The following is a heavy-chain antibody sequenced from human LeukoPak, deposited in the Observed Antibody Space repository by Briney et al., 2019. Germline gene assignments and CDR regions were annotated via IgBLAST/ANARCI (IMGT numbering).Heavy chain of an antibody. V-gene: IGHV4-59*01. Sequence: ASETLSLTCAVSGGSISTSYWTWIRQSPGKGLEWIGYIYYPGSTLSNPSLKSRLTLSLETSKNQFSLKLRSVTAADTATYYCARVGGGEMRFRHYMDVWGEGTPVTVSS. CDR1: GGSISTSY. CDR2: IYYPGST. CDR3: ARVGGGEMRFRHYMDV. J-gene: IGHJ6*03. D-gene: IGHD3-16*01.